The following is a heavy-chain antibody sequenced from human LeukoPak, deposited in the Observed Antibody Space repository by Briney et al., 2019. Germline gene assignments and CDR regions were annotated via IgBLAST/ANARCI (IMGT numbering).Heavy chain of an antibody. Sequence: ASVKVSCKASGYTFISYDINWVRQATGQGLEWMGWMNPNSGNTGYAQKFQGRVTMTRNTSISTAYMELSSLRSEDTAVYYCARGQDSSSWYRWFDPWGQGTLVTVSS. J-gene: IGHJ5*02. D-gene: IGHD6-13*01. V-gene: IGHV1-8*01. CDR1: GYTFISYD. CDR2: MNPNSGNT. CDR3: ARGQDSSSWYRWFDP.